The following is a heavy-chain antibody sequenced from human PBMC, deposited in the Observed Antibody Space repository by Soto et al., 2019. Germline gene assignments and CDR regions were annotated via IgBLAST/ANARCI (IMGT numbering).Heavy chain of an antibody. D-gene: IGHD3-3*01. V-gene: IGHV3-9*01. CDR3: AKGVAGWYYFDY. Sequence: EVQLVESGGGLVQPGRSLRLSCAASGFTFDDYAMHWVRQAPGKGLGWVSGISWNVGSIAYADSVKGRFTISRDNAKNSLYLQMNSLRAEDTALYYCAKGVAGWYYFDYWGQGTLVTVSS. CDR2: ISWNVGSI. CDR1: GFTFDDYA. J-gene: IGHJ4*02.